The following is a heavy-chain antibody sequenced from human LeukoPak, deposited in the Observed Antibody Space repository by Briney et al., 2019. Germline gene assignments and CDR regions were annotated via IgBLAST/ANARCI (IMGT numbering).Heavy chain of an antibody. Sequence: GGSLRLSCAASGFTLSSYAMHWVRHAPDKGLEWVAIISYEGSNQCSADYVKGRFTISRDNSKNTLYLQMNSLRADDTAVYYCARDAYYYDSTGYYTPVVDYFDYWGQGTLVTVSS. CDR2: ISYEGSNQ. CDR1: GFTLSSYA. J-gene: IGHJ4*02. CDR3: ARDAYYYDSTGYYTPVVDYFDY. D-gene: IGHD3-22*01. V-gene: IGHV3-30*04.